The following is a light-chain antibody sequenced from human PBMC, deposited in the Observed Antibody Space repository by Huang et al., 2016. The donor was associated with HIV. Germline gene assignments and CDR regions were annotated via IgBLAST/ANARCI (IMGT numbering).Light chain of an antibody. CDR2: WAS. V-gene: IGKV4-1*01. J-gene: IGKJ4*01. CDR1: QIISYNSNNKHY. Sequence: DIVMTQSPDSLVVSLGERATINCQSSQIISYNSNNKHYLAWYQQKPGQPPKLLIYWASTRESGVPDRFTGSGSGTDFTLTSSSLQAEDVAVYYCQQYYITPLTFGGGTKVEI. CDR3: QQYYITPLT.